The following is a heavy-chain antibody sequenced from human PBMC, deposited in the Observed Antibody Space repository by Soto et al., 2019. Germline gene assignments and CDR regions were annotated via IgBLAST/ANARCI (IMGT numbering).Heavy chain of an antibody. D-gene: IGHD6-19*01. Sequence: SVKVSCKASGGTFSSYTISWVRQAPGQGLEWMGRIIPILGIANYAQKFQGRVTITADKSTSTAYMELSSLRSEDTAVYYCARGGGKAVAGTKESPSAFDIWGQGTMVTVSS. CDR2: IIPILGIA. J-gene: IGHJ3*02. CDR1: GGTFSSYT. V-gene: IGHV1-69*02. CDR3: ARGGGKAVAGTKESPSAFDI.